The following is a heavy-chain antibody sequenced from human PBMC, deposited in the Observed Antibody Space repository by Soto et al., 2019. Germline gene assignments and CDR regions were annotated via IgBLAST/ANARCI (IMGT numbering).Heavy chain of an antibody. CDR2: IDPSNSHT. CDR3: SRRGLVGECLDP. V-gene: IGHV5-10-1*01. Sequence: GESLKISCKGSGYFFTSHRITWVRQMPGKGLEWMGTIDPSNSHTIYSPSFQGHVTISTDRSITTVYLQWSSLEDSDSAMYYCSRRGLVGECLDPWGRGTLVTVSS. CDR1: GYFFTSHR. J-gene: IGHJ5*02. D-gene: IGHD3-22*01.